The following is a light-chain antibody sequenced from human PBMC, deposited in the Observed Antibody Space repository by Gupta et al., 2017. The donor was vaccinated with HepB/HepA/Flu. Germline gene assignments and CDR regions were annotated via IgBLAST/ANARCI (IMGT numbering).Light chain of an antibody. CDR2: RHD. CDR3: ASWDDGLSGWV. J-gene: IGLJ3*02. Sequence: QSVLTQPPSASGTPGQRVTISCSGSTSNIGHNYVYWYQQLPGTAPKVLIYRHDQRPSGVSDRFSGSKSGASASLTISGLRAEDEADYYCASWDDGLSGWVFGGGTKLTVL. V-gene: IGLV1-47*01. CDR1: TSNIGHNY.